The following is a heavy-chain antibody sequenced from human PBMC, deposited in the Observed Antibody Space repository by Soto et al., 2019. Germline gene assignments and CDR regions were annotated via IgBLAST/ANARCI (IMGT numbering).Heavy chain of an antibody. CDR3: ARDYGDLPDY. V-gene: IGHV3-33*01. CDR1: GLTFSSYG. CDR2: IWYDGSNK. D-gene: IGHD4-17*01. J-gene: IGHJ4*02. Sequence: QVQLVESGGGVVQPGRSLRLSCAASGLTFSSYGMHWVRQAPGKGLEWVAVIWYDGSNKYYADSVKGRFTISRDNSKNTLYLQMNSLRAEDTAVYYCARDYGDLPDYWGQGTLVTVSS.